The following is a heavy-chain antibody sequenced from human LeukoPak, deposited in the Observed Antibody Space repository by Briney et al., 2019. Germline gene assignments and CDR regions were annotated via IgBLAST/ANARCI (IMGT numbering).Heavy chain of an antibody. Sequence: AAVKVSCKASGGTFSSYAISWVRQAPGQGLEWMGRIIPILVIANYAQKFQGRVTITADKSTSTAYMELSSLRSEDTAVYYCARDPGGYCSGGSCYGETWYFDYWGQGTLVTVSS. CDR3: ARDPGGYCSGGSCYGETWYFDY. CDR1: GGTFSSYA. V-gene: IGHV1-69*04. D-gene: IGHD2-15*01. CDR2: IIPILVIA. J-gene: IGHJ4*02.